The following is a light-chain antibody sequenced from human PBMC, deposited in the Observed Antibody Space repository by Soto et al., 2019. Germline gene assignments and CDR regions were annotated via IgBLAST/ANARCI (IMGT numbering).Light chain of an antibody. J-gene: IGKJ1*01. CDR2: GAS. V-gene: IGKV3-15*01. CDR1: QSVSSN. CDR3: QQYNNWPPWT. Sequence: EIVMTQSPATLSVSPGERATLSCRASQSVSSNLAWYQQKPDQAPRLLIYGASTRATGIPARFSGSGSGTEFTLTISSLQSKDFAVYYCQQYNNWPPWTFGQGTKVEIK.